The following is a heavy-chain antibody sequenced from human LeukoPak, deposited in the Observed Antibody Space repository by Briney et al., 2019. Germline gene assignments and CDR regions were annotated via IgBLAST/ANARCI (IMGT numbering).Heavy chain of an antibody. Sequence: GGSLRLSCAASGFTFSIYTMNWVRQAPGKGLEWVSSVSSSSTYIYYTDSVKGRFTISRDNAKNSLYLQMNSLRAEDTAVYYCARDLHSGEVDIWGQGTMVTVSS. D-gene: IGHD7-27*01. CDR2: VSSSSTYI. V-gene: IGHV3-21*01. J-gene: IGHJ3*02. CDR3: ARDLHSGEVDI. CDR1: GFTFSIYT.